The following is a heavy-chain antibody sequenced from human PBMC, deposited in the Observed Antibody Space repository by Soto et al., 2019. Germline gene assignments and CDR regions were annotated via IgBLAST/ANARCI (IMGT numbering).Heavy chain of an antibody. CDR2: IYPGDSDT. J-gene: IGHJ3*02. CDR1: GYSFTSYW. CDR3: ARPRVPGGKPGGAFDI. D-gene: IGHD2-15*01. Sequence: PGESLKISCKGSGYSFTSYWIGWVRQMPGKGLEWMGIIYPGDSDTRYSPSFQGQVTISADKSISTAYLQWSSLKASDTAMYYCARPRVPGGKPGGAFDIWGQGTMVTVSS. V-gene: IGHV5-51*01.